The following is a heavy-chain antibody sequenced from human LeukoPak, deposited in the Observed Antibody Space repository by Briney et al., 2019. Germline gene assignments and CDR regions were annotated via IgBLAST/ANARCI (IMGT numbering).Heavy chain of an antibody. J-gene: IGHJ4*02. CDR3: AKVWGVVVAAPFDY. V-gene: IGHV3-23*01. CDR1: GFTFSSYA. D-gene: IGHD2-15*01. CDR2: ISGSGGST. Sequence: PGGSLRLSXAASGFTFSSYAMSWVRQAPGKGLEWVSAISGSGGSTYYADSVKGRFTISRDNSKNTLYLQMNSLRAEDTAVYYCAKVWGVVVAAPFDYWGQGTLVTVSS.